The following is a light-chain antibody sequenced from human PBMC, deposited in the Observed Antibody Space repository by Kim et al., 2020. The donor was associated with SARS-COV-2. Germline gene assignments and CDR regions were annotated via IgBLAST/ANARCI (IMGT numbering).Light chain of an antibody. J-gene: IGKJ4*01. CDR3: QQRRSWPLT. CDR1: RSVSRY. Sequence: LAPGERATLSCRASRSVSRYLAWYQQKPGQAPRLLIFDASNRATGIPARFSGSGSGTDFTLTISSLEPEDFAVYYCQQRRSWPLTFGGGTKVDIK. V-gene: IGKV3-11*01. CDR2: DAS.